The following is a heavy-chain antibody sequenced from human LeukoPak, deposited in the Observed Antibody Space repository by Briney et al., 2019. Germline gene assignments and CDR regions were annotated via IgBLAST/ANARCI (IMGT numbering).Heavy chain of an antibody. CDR3: ARDLEYCSTTSCFT. CDR2: IYVSGST. Sequence: SETLSLTCTVSGGSISSYYWSWIRQPAGKRLEWIGRIYVSGSTDYNPSLKSRVTMSVDTSKNQFSLKLSSVTAADTAVYYCARDLEYCSTTSCFTWGQGTLVTVSS. D-gene: IGHD2-2*01. CDR1: GGSISSYY. J-gene: IGHJ5*02. V-gene: IGHV4-4*07.